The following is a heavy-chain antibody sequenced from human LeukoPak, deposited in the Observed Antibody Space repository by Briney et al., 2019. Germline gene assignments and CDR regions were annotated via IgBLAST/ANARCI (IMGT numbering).Heavy chain of an antibody. V-gene: IGHV4-34*01. CDR2: INHSGGT. CDR3: ARGRRIDSSGYGFSYYYYYGMDV. CDR1: GGSFSGYY. D-gene: IGHD3-22*01. Sequence: SETLSLTCAVYGGSFSGYYWSWIRQPPGKGLEWIGEINHSGGTNYNPSLKSRVTISVDTSKNQFSLKLSSVTAADTAVYYCARGRRIDSSGYGFSYYYYYGMDVWGQGTTVTVSS. J-gene: IGHJ6*02.